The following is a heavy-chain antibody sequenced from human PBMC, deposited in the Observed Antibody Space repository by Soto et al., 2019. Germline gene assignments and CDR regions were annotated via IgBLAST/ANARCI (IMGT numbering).Heavy chain of an antibody. CDR1: GYTFTTYA. Sequence: EASVKVSCKASGYTFTTYAMHWVRQAPGQRLEWMGWINAANGNTKYSQKFQGRVTITRDTSASTAYMELSSLRSEDTAVYYCARSLMNTAMVTFYYFDYWGQGTLVTVSS. V-gene: IGHV1-3*01. J-gene: IGHJ4*02. CDR3: ARSLMNTAMVTFYYFDY. CDR2: INAANGNT. D-gene: IGHD5-18*01.